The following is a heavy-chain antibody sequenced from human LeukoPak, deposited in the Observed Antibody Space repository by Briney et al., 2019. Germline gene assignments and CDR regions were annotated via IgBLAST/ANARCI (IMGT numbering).Heavy chain of an antibody. J-gene: IGHJ6*02. D-gene: IGHD3-3*01. V-gene: IGHV3-7*01. Sequence: QSGGSLRLSCAASGFTFSSYWMSWVRQAPGKGLEWVANIKQDGSEKYYVDSVKGRFTISRDNAKNSLYLQMNSLRAEDTAVYYCARDSRTPTYYDFWSGYWSHGMDVWGQGTTVTVSS. CDR3: ARDSRTPTYYDFWSGYWSHGMDV. CDR2: IKQDGSEK. CDR1: GFTFSSYW.